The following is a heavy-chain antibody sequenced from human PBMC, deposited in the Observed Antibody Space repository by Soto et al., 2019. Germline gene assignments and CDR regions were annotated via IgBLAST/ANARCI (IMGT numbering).Heavy chain of an antibody. J-gene: IGHJ4*02. CDR1: GGSISSSSYY. D-gene: IGHD7-27*01. CDR2: IYYSGST. Sequence: SETLSLTCTVSGGSISSSSYYWVLIRQPPGKGLEWIGSIYYSGSTYYNPSLKIRVTISVDTSKNQFSLKLSSVTAADTAVYYCAKNWNWGSLVHWGQGTLVTVSS. V-gene: IGHV4-39*01. CDR3: AKNWNWGSLVH.